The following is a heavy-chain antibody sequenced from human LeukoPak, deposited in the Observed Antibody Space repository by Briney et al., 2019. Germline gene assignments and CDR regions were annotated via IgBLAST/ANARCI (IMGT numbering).Heavy chain of an antibody. D-gene: IGHD2-2*01. V-gene: IGHV1-69*01. CDR3: ARGVLGYCSSTSCVAIDY. CDR2: IIPIFGTA. CDR1: GGTFSSYA. Sequence: SVKVSCKASGGTFSSYAISWVRQAPGPGLEWMGGIIPIFGTANYAQKFHGRVTITADESTSTAYMELSSLRSEDTAVYYCARGVLGYCSSTSCVAIDYWGQGTLVTVSS. J-gene: IGHJ4*02.